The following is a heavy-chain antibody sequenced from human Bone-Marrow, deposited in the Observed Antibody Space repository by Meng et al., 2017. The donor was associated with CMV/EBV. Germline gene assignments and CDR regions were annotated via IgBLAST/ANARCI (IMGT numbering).Heavy chain of an antibody. CDR3: AKGFNGDVDF. V-gene: IGHV3-21*04. D-gene: IGHD2-8*01. CDR2: ISSSSSYI. J-gene: IGHJ4*02. CDR1: GFTFSSYS. Sequence: GGSLRLSCAASGFTFSSYSMNWVRQAPGKGLEWVSSISSSSSYIYYADSVKGRFTISRDNSKNTLYLQMNSLRAEDTAVYCCAKGFNGDVDFWGQGTLVTVSS.